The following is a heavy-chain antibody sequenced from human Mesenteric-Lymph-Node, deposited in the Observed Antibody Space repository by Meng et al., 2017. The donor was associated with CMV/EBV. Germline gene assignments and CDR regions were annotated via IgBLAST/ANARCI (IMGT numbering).Heavy chain of an antibody. CDR3: ARPTAGFPHGFDI. CDR2: IYPGNANT. J-gene: IGHJ3*02. V-gene: IGHV5-51*01. Sequence: GESLKISCKASGYDFTTYWIGWMRQMPGKGLEWMGMIYPGNANTKYSPSFEGQVTMSADRSINTSYLQWSSLKASDTTIYYCARPTAGFPHGFDIWGQGTMVTVSS. D-gene: IGHD4-17*01. CDR1: GYDFTTYW.